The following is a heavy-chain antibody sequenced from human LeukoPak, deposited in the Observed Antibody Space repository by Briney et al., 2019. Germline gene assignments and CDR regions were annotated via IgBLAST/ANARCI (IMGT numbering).Heavy chain of an antibody. CDR2: MYYSGST. CDR1: GGSISSYY. Sequence: SETLSLTCTVSGGSISSYYWSWIRQPPGKGLEWIGYMYYSGSTNYNPSLKSRVTISVDTSKNQFSLKLSSVTAADTAVYYCARVGIAARGIDYWGQGTLVTVSS. CDR3: ARVGIAARGIDY. D-gene: IGHD6-6*01. V-gene: IGHV4-59*01. J-gene: IGHJ4*02.